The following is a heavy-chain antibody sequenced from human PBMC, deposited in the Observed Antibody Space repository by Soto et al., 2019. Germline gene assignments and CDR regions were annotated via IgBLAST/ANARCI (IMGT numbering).Heavy chain of an antibody. CDR3: ATPGGRYFNAFDV. J-gene: IGHJ3*01. CDR1: GSTFTRNW. D-gene: IGHD3-16*01. Sequence: LTVACTSSGSTFTRNWVGRGSQMPGKGLEWMGMIFPIDSATRYSPSSQGQVTISDDNSISTAYLQWSSLKASDTALYYCATPGGRYFNAFDVWGQGTMVTVSS. V-gene: IGHV5-51*01. CDR2: IFPIDSAT.